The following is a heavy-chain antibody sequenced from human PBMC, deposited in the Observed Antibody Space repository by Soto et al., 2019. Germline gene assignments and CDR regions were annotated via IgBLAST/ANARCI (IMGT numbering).Heavy chain of an antibody. CDR2: IHYSGST. D-gene: IGHD3-22*01. V-gene: IGHV4-59*01. J-gene: IGHJ3*01. CDR3: ARSLSFGYYWNPFEL. CDR1: GDSISTYY. Sequence: QVQLEESGPGLVKPSETLSLTCNVSGDSISTYYWNWVRQPPGQGLEWIGYIHYSGSTKYEPSLKSPVTISVDMSNNQFSLELTSVTAADTAVYYCARSLSFGYYWNPFELWGQGTVVTVSS.